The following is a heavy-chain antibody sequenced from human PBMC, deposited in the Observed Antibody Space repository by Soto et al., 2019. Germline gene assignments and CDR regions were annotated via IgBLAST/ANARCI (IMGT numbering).Heavy chain of an antibody. Sequence: PSETLSLTCTVSGGSISSSSYYWGWIRQPPGKGLEWIGSIYYSGITYYNPSLKSRVTISVDTSKNQFSLKLSSVTAADTAVYYCARRFAYYDSSGYKDYYGMDVWGQGTTVTVSS. CDR2: IYYSGIT. V-gene: IGHV4-39*01. D-gene: IGHD3-22*01. CDR1: GGSISSSSYY. J-gene: IGHJ6*02. CDR3: ARRFAYYDSSGYKDYYGMDV.